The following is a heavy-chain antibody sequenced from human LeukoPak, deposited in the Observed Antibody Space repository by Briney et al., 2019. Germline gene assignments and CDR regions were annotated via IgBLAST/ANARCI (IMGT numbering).Heavy chain of an antibody. CDR3: ARGPGSSSWYEGIDY. V-gene: IGHV3-21*01. D-gene: IGHD6-13*01. Sequence: GGSLRLSCAASGFTFSTYSMNWVRQAPGKGLEWVSSISSSSSYIYYADSLKGRFTISRDNAKNSLYLQMNSLRAEDTAVYYWARGPGSSSWYEGIDYWGQGTLVTVSS. CDR2: ISSSSSYI. J-gene: IGHJ4*02. CDR1: GFTFSTYS.